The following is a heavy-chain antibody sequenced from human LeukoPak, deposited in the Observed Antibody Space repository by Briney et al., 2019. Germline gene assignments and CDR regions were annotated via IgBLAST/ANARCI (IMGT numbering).Heavy chain of an antibody. Sequence: ASVKVSCKASGYTFTSYDINWVRQATGQGLEWMGWMNPNRGNTGNAHKFQGRVTMTRNTTISTAYTQLSSFRSEATAVYYCATRGIRLGSTRPDAFDIWGQGTMVTVSS. CDR3: ATRGIRLGSTRPDAFDI. D-gene: IGHD2-2*01. V-gene: IGHV1-8*01. CDR2: MNPNRGNT. CDR1: GYTFTSYD. J-gene: IGHJ3*02.